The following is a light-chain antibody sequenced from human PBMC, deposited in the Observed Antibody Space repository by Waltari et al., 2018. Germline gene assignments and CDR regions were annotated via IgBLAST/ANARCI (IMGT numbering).Light chain of an antibody. Sequence: QSALTQPPSASGSPGQSVTISCTGTSSDVAGYNPVSWYQQHPRSVSWYQQHPGKAPQLMIYEVTKRHSGVPDRFSGSKSGSTASLTVSGLQPEDEAEYYCSSYAGSNNLVFGGGTKLTVL. J-gene: IGLJ2*01. V-gene: IGLV2-8*01. CDR3: SSYAGSNNLV. CDR2: EVT. CDR1: SSDVAGYNPVSWYQQHPRS.